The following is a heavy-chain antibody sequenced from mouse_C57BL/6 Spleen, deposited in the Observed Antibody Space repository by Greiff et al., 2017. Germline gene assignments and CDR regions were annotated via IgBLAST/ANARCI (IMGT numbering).Heavy chain of an antibody. V-gene: IGHV2-9*01. Sequence: QVQLKESGPGLVAPSQSLSISCTVSGFSLTSYGVDWVRQPPGKGLEWLGVIGGGGSTNYNSALMSRLGISKDNAKNQICLKMNRLQTDDTAMYYCATRDYDFAYWGQGTLVTVSA. J-gene: IGHJ3*01. CDR2: IGGGGST. CDR3: ATRDYDFAY. D-gene: IGHD2-4*01. CDR1: GFSLTSYG.